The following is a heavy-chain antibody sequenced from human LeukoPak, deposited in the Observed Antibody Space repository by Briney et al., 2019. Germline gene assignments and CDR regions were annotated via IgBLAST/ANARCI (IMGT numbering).Heavy chain of an antibody. CDR2: IVVGSGNT. Sequence: SVKVSCKASGFTFTSSAVQWVRQARGQRLEWIGWIVVGSGNTNYAQKFQERVTITRDMSTSTAYMELSSLRSEDTAVYYCAAPLPIVVVPAAIGANPERNAFDIWGQGTMVTASS. CDR1: GFTFTSSA. CDR3: AAPLPIVVVPAAIGANPERNAFDI. J-gene: IGHJ3*02. V-gene: IGHV1-58*01. D-gene: IGHD2-2*01.